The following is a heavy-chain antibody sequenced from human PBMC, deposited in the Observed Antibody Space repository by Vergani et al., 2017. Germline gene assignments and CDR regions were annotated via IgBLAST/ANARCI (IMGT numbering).Heavy chain of an antibody. Sequence: QVQLVESGGGVVQPGRSLRLSCAASGFTFSSYGMHWVRQAPGKGLEWVAVIWYDGSNKYYADSVKGRFTISRDNSKNTLYLQMNSLRAEDTAVYYCARERELYDRSGYPHLYFDYWGQGTLVTVSS. CDR1: GFTFSSYG. V-gene: IGHV3-33*01. CDR3: ARERELYDRSGYPHLYFDY. J-gene: IGHJ4*02. CDR2: IWYDGSNK. D-gene: IGHD3-22*01.